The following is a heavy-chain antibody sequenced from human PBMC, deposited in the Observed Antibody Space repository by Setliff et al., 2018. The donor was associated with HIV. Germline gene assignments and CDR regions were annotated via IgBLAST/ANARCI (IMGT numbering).Heavy chain of an antibody. CDR1: GGSISSGSYY. Sequence: PSETLSLTCTVSGGSISSGSYYWSWIRQPAGKGLEWIGRIYTSGSTYYNPSLKSRVTISVDTSKNQFSLKLSSVTAADTAVYYCACGAAAGTDYYYYYYMDVWGKGTTVTVSS. V-gene: IGHV4-61*02. CDR3: ACGAAAGTDYYYYYYMDV. J-gene: IGHJ6*03. D-gene: IGHD6-13*01. CDR2: IYTSGST.